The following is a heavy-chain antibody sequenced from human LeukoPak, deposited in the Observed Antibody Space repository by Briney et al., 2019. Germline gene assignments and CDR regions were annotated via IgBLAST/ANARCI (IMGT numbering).Heavy chain of an antibody. CDR2: ISGSGGST. Sequence: GGSLRLSCAASGFTFSSYAMSWVRQAPGKGLEWVSAISGSGGSTYYADSVKGRFTISRDNSKNTLYLQMNSLRAEDTAVYYCAKIPPTYYDFWSGSEDDAFDIWGQGTMVTVSS. CDR3: AKIPPTYYDFWSGSEDDAFDI. J-gene: IGHJ3*02. D-gene: IGHD3-3*01. V-gene: IGHV3-23*01. CDR1: GFTFSSYA.